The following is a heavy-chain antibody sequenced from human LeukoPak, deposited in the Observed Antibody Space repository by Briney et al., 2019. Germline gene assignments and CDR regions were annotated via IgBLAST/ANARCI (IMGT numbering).Heavy chain of an antibody. V-gene: IGHV3-23*01. Sequence: GGSLRLSCAASGFTFSSYEMNWVRQAPGKGLEWVSAISGSGGSTYYADSVKGRFTISRDNSKNTLYLQMNSLRAEDTAVYYCAKPREFASYYDILTGPRAPSDWGQGTLVTVSS. CDR3: AKPREFASYYDILTGPRAPSD. CDR1: GFTFSSYE. J-gene: IGHJ4*02. D-gene: IGHD3-9*01. CDR2: ISGSGGST.